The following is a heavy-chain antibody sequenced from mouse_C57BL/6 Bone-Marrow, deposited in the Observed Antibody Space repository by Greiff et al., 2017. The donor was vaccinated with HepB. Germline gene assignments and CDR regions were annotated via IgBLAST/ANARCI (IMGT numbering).Heavy chain of an antibody. CDR2: ISSGGSYT. CDR3: ARQTPWFAY. CDR1: GFTFSSYG. Sequence: EVNLVESGGDLVKPGGSLKLSCAASGFTFSSYGMSWVRQTPDKRLEWVATISSGGSYTYYPDSVKGRFTISRDNAKNTLYLQMSSLKSEDTAMYYCARQTPWFAYWGQGTLVTVSA. J-gene: IGHJ3*01. V-gene: IGHV5-6*01.